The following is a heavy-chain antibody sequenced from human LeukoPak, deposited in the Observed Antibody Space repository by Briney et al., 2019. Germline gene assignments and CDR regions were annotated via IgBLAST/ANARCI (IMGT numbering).Heavy chain of an antibody. CDR1: GGTFSSYA. Sequence: RSSVKVSCTASGGTFSSYAISWVRQAPGQGLEWMGGIIPIFGTANYAQKCQGRVTITTDESTSTAYMELSSLRSEDTAVYYCARARRSGFDYWGQGTLVTVSS. V-gene: IGHV1-69*05. CDR3: ARARRSGFDY. J-gene: IGHJ4*02. D-gene: IGHD6-25*01. CDR2: IIPIFGTA.